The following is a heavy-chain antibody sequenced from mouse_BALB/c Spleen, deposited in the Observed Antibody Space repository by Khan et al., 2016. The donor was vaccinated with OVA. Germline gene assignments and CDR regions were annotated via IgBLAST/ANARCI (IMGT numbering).Heavy chain of an antibody. Sequence: QIQLVQSGPELKKPGETVKISCKASGHTFTNYGMNWVKQPPGKGLKWMGWINTYTGEPTYADDFNGRFAFSLETSASTAYLQINNLKNRDTATYFCARPPYFSYAMDNWGQGTSVTVSS. D-gene: IGHD2-10*01. CDR1: GHTFTNYG. V-gene: IGHV9-3-1*01. CDR2: INTYTGEP. CDR3: ARPPYFSYAMDN. J-gene: IGHJ4*01.